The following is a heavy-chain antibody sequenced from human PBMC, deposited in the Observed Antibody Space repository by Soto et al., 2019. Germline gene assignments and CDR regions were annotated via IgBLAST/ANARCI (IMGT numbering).Heavy chain of an antibody. D-gene: IGHD3-9*01. J-gene: IGHJ5*02. CDR3: ARDRPYYDFLTGPNGFDP. CDR2: ISAYNGNT. Sequence: ASVKVSCKASGYTFTSYGISRVRQAPGQGLEWMGWISAYNGNTNYAQKFQGIFTMTTDTSTSTAYMELRSPRSDDTAVYYCARDRPYYDFLTGPNGFDPWCQGTLVTVSS. V-gene: IGHV1-18*01. CDR1: GYTFTSYG.